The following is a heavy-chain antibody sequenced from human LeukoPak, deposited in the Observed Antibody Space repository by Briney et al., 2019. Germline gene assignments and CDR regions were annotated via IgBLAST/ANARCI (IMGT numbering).Heavy chain of an antibody. J-gene: IGHJ4*02. CDR1: GFTFSDYY. V-gene: IGHV3-23*01. Sequence: GGSLRLSCAASGFTFSDYYMSWIRQAPGKGLEWVSTISGSGGSTYYTDSVKGRLTISRDNSKNTLYLQMNSLRAEDTAVYYCAKEVGYFDYWGQGTLVTVSS. CDR3: AKEVGYFDY. CDR2: ISGSGGST. D-gene: IGHD1-26*01.